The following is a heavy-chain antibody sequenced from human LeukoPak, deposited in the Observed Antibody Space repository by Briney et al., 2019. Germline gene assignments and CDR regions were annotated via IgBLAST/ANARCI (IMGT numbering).Heavy chain of an antibody. CDR1: GGSFSGYY. CDR2: INHSGST. D-gene: IGHD6-13*01. CDR3: ARGRRWQQLVNWFDP. J-gene: IGHJ5*02. V-gene: IGHV4-34*01. Sequence: SETLSLTCAVSGGSFSGYYWTWIRQPPGKGLEWIGEINHSGSTNYNPSLKSRVTISVDTSKNQFSLKLNSVTAADTAVYYCARGRRWQQLVNWFDPWGQGTLVTVSS.